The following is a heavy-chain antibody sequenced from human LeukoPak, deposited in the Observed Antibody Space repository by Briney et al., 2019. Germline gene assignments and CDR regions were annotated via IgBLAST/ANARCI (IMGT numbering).Heavy chain of an antibody. CDR1: GFTFSSYS. CDR2: ISSSSSYI. D-gene: IGHD3-22*01. J-gene: IGHJ4*02. Sequence: PGGSLRLSCAASGFTFSSYSMNWVRQAPGKGLEWVSSISSSSSYIYYADSMKGRFTISRDNAKNSLYLQMNSLRAEDTAVYYCAGQIEPAYSDNSGYFVMGYWGQGTLVTVSS. V-gene: IGHV3-21*01. CDR3: AGQIEPAYSDNSGYFVMGY.